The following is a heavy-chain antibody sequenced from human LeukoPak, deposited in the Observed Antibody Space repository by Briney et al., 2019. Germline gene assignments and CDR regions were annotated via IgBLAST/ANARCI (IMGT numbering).Heavy chain of an antibody. CDR3: ARDLPFED. V-gene: IGHV1-2*06. D-gene: IGHD2/OR15-2a*01. J-gene: IGHJ4*02. Sequence: ASVKVSCKASGYTFIAYHMHWVRQAPGQGLEWMGRIHPSSGATNYAQRFQGRVTLTRVTSINTAYMELSRLTSDDTAVYYCARDLPFEDWGQGTLVTVSS. CDR2: IHPSSGAT. CDR1: GYTFIAYH.